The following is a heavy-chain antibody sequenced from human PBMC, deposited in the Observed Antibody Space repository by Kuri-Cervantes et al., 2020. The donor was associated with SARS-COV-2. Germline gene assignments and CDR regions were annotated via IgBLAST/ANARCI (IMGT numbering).Heavy chain of an antibody. CDR2: ISGSGGST. Sequence: GESLKISCAASGFTFSSYAMSWVRQAPGKGLEWVSAISGSGGSTYYADSVKGRFTISRDNAKNSLYLQMNSLRAEDTAVYYCARAGGITMIVEYYFDYWGQGTLVTVSS. CDR3: ARAGGITMIVEYYFDY. CDR1: GFTFSSYA. D-gene: IGHD3-22*01. V-gene: IGHV3-23*01. J-gene: IGHJ4*02.